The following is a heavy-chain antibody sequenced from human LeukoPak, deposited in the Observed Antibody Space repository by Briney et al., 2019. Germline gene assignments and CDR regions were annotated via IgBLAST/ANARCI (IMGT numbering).Heavy chain of an antibody. V-gene: IGHV4-34*09. CDR2: INHSGST. Sequence: SETLSLTCAVYGGSFSGYYWSWIRQPPGKGLEWIGEINHSGSTNYNPSLKSRVTISVDTSKNQFSLKLSSVTAADTAVYYCARDIPVGKYNWFDPWGQGTLVTVSS. CDR1: GGSFSGYY. CDR3: ARDIPVGKYNWFDP. J-gene: IGHJ5*02.